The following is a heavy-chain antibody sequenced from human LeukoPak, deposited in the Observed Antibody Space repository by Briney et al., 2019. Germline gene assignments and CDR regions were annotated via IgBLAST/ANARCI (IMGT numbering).Heavy chain of an antibody. CDR3: ARGQQLAL. V-gene: IGHV3-30-3*01. Sequence: PGGPLRLSCAASGFTFSSYAMHWVRQTPGKELEWVAVISYDGSNKYYADSVKGRFTISRDNSKNTLYLQMNSLRAEDTAVYYCARGQQLALWGQGTLVTVSS. J-gene: IGHJ4*02. CDR2: ISYDGSNK. D-gene: IGHD6-13*01. CDR1: GFTFSSYA.